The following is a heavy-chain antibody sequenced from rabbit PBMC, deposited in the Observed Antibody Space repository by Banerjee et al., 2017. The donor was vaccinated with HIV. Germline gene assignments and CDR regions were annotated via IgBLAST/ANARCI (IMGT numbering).Heavy chain of an antibody. CDR3: AGYSSSYWYDL. D-gene: IGHD8-1*01. Sequence: QEQLEESGGDLVKPEGSLTLTCTASGFSFSSSNWICWVRQAPGKGLEWIACIYAGTSGTYYASWAKARFTISKTSSTTVTLQMTSLTAADTATYFCAGYSSSYWYDLWGPGTLVTVS. V-gene: IGHV1S45*01. CDR1: GFSFSSSNW. CDR2: IYAGTSGT. J-gene: IGHJ6*01.